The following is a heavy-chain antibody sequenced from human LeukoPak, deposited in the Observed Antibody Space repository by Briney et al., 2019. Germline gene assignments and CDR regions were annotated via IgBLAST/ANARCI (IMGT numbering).Heavy chain of an antibody. V-gene: IGHV3-30*19. Sequence: PGGSLGLSCAASGFTFSSYGMHWVRQAPGKGLEWVAVISYDGSNKYYADSVKGRFTISRDNSKNTLYLQMNSLRAEDTAVYYCARDPTYCSSTSCYGYFDYWGQGTLVTVSS. D-gene: IGHD2-2*01. J-gene: IGHJ4*02. CDR3: ARDPTYCSSTSCYGYFDY. CDR2: ISYDGSNK. CDR1: GFTFSSYG.